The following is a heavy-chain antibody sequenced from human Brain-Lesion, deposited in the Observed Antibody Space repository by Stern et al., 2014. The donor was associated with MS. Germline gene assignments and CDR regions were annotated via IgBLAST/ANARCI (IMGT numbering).Heavy chain of an antibody. J-gene: IGHJ5*02. CDR2: ISSDGTIT. Sequence: EVQLVESGGGLVQPGGSLRLSCAASGFAFSSYWMHWVRQAPGKGLVWVSRISSDGTITNYADSVKGRFTVSRDNANNTLYLQMNSLRAEDTAVYYYAPTSLGPWGQGTLVTVSS. V-gene: IGHV3-74*02. CDR3: APTSLGP. CDR1: GFAFSSYW. D-gene: IGHD3-3*02.